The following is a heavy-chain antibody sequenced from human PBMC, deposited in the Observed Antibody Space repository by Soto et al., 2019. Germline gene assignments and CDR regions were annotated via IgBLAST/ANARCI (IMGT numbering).Heavy chain of an antibody. D-gene: IGHD3-22*01. CDR3: AKDTTLYYYDSSGYSV. CDR1: GFTFSSYA. CDR2: ISGSGGST. V-gene: IGHV3-23*01. J-gene: IGHJ4*02. Sequence: GGSLRLSCAASGFTFSSYAMSWVRQAPGKGLEWVSAISGSGGSTYYADSVKGPFTISRDNSKNTLYLQMNSLRAEDTAVYYCAKDTTLYYYDSSGYSVWGQGTLVTVS.